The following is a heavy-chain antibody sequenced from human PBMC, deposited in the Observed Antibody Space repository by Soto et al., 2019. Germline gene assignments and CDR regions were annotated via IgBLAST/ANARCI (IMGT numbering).Heavy chain of an antibody. Sequence: GGSLRLSCAASGFTFSSYGMHWVRQAPGKGLEWVAVIWYDGSNKYYADSVKGRFTISRDNSKNTLYLQMNSLRAEDTAVYYCARGLEATIPYYYYGMDVWGQGTTVTVSS. CDR1: GFTFSSYG. V-gene: IGHV3-33*01. D-gene: IGHD5-12*01. J-gene: IGHJ6*02. CDR2: IWYDGSNK. CDR3: ARGLEATIPYYYYGMDV.